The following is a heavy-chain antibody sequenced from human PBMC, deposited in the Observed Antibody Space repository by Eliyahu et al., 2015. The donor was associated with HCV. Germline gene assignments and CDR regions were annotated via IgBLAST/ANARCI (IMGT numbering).Heavy chain of an antibody. V-gene: IGHV1-18*01. CDR2: ISAYNGNT. CDR1: GYPFTSYG. Sequence: QVQLVXSGAXVKKPGXXVXVSCKXSGYPFTSYGISWVRQAPGQGLEWMGWISAYNGNTNYAQKLQXRVTMTTDTSTSTAYMELRSLRSDDTAVYYCARVVVYNFDYWGQGTLVTVSS. CDR3: ARVVVYNFDY. D-gene: IGHD2-15*01. J-gene: IGHJ4*02.